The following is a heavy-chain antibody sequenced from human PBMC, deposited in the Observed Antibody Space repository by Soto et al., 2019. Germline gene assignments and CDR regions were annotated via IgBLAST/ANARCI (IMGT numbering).Heavy chain of an antibody. D-gene: IGHD1-1*01. Sequence: PGGTLRFPCGVSGSILSDYGTSWGRQAPGKGLEWVAGISGSDGRTYDAAAVKGRFTISRDKSKNSLFLQTSGLRIDDAAIYFWAKWKWDYTGSAFDIWGQGTMVTVSS. CDR3: AKWKWDYTGSAFDI. J-gene: IGHJ3*02. CDR2: ISGSDGRT. CDR1: GSILSDYG. V-gene: IGHV3-23*01.